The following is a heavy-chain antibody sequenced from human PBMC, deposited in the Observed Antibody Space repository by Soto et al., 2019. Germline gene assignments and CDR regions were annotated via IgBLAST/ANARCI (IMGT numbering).Heavy chain of an antibody. D-gene: IGHD3-9*01. Sequence: SETLSLTCTVSGGSISSSSYYRGWIRQPPGKGLEWIGSIYYSGSTYYNPSLKSRVTISVDTSKNQFSLKLSSVTAADTAVYYCARRDYDILTAPNSYFDYWGQGTLVTVSS. CDR3: ARRDYDILTAPNSYFDY. V-gene: IGHV4-39*01. CDR1: GGSISSSSYY. CDR2: IYYSGST. J-gene: IGHJ4*02.